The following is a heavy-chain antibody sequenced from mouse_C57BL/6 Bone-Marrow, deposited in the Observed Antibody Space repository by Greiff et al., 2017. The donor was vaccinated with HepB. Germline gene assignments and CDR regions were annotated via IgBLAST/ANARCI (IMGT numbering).Heavy chain of an antibody. CDR1: GYSFTSYY. V-gene: IGHV1-66*01. Sequence: QVHVKQSGPELVKPGASVKISCKASGYSFTSYYIHWVKQRPGQGLEWIGWIYPGSGNTKYNEKFKGKATLTADTSSSTAYMQLSSLTSEDSAVYYCAREDYGGGYFDVWGTGTTVTVAS. CDR2: IYPGSGNT. J-gene: IGHJ1*03. D-gene: IGHD1-1*01. CDR3: AREDYGGGYFDV.